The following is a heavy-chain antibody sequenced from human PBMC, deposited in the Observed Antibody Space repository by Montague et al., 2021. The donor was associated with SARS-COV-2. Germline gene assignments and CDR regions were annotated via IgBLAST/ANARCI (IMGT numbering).Heavy chain of an antibody. J-gene: IGHJ4*02. CDR3: TRTTDDSALAATF. CDR1: GDSISRSTNH. CDR2: IHYSGRT. Sequence: SETLSLTCSVSGDSISRSTNHWGWIRQPPGKGLEWIASIHYSGRTYHSPPLKSRVTMSVDMSKNQFSLKLSSVTAADTAVYYCTRTTDDSALAATFWGQGTLVTVSS. D-gene: IGHD6-19*01. V-gene: IGHV4-39*01.